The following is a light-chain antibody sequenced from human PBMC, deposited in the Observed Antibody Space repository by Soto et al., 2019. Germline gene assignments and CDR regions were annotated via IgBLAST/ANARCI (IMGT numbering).Light chain of an antibody. Sequence: DVQMTQSPSSLSASVGDSVTITCRASQRVNNYLNWYQQKPGEAPKLLIYAASSLQIGVPSRFGGSGSGTDFTLAISGLQPEDFVIYYCQQSYITPWTFGQGTKVEIK. V-gene: IGKV1-39*01. CDR2: AAS. CDR3: QQSYITPWT. J-gene: IGKJ1*01. CDR1: QRVNNY.